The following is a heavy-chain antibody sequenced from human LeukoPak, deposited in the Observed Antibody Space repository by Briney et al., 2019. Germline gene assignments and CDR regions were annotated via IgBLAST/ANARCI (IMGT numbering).Heavy chain of an antibody. V-gene: IGHV3-7*04. Sequence: PGGSLRLSRAASGFTFSNYWMSWVRQAPGKGLEWVANIKQDGSDKYYVDSVKGRFTISRDNAKNSLYLQMNSLRAEDTAVYYCARDTVATTIDYWGQGTVVTVSS. D-gene: IGHD4-17*01. CDR1: GFTFSNYW. CDR2: IKQDGSDK. J-gene: IGHJ4*02. CDR3: ARDTVATTIDY.